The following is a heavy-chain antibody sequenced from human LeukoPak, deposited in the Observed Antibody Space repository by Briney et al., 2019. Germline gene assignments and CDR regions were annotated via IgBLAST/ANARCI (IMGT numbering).Heavy chain of an antibody. V-gene: IGHV4-59*01. CDR1: GGSISSYY. D-gene: IGHD3-3*01. Sequence: PSETLSLTCTVSGGSISSYYWSWIRQPPGKGLEWIGYIYYSGSTNYNPSLKSRVTISVDTSKNQFSLKLSSVTAADTAVYYCARLIPQYYDFWSGYYGWFDPWGQGTLVTVSS. CDR2: IYYSGST. J-gene: IGHJ5*02. CDR3: ARLIPQYYDFWSGYYGWFDP.